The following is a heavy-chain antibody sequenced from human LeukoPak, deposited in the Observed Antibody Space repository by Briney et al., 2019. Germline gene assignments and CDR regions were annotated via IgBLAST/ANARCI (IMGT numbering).Heavy chain of an antibody. CDR2: IYSGGKT. V-gene: IGHV3-53*01. Sequence: PSETLSLTCTISGFTVSSNSWSWVRQAPGKGLEWVSFIYSGGKTHSSDSVKGRFTISRDNSKNTLYLQMGSLRAEDTAIYYCARRAGEFSHPYDYWGQGTLVTVSS. CDR3: ARRAGEFSHPYDY. J-gene: IGHJ4*02. CDR1: GFTVSSNS.